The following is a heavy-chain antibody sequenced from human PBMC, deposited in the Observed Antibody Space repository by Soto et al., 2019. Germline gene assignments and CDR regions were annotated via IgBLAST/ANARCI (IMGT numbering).Heavy chain of an antibody. J-gene: IGHJ4*02. V-gene: IGHV1-18*01. CDR3: ARDGSGYDSVYYFDY. CDR2: ISAYNGNT. Sequence: VASVKVSCKASGYTFTSYGISWVRQAPGQGLEWMGWISAYNGNTNYAQKLQGRVTMTTDTSTSTAYMELRSLRSDDTAVYYCARDGSGYDSVYYFDYWGQGTLVTVSS. D-gene: IGHD5-12*01. CDR1: GYTFTSYG.